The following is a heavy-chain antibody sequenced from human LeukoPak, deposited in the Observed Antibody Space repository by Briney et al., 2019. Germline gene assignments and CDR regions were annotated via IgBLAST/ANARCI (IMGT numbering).Heavy chain of an antibody. J-gene: IGHJ4*02. Sequence: SETLSLTCAVYGGSFSGYYWSWIRQPPGKGLEWIGEINHSGSTNYNPSLKSRVTISVDTSKNQFSLKLSSVTAADTAVYYCARAPLRLGELSSDHSDYWGQGTLVTVSS. V-gene: IGHV4-34*01. CDR1: GGSFSGYY. D-gene: IGHD3-16*02. CDR3: ARAPLRLGELSSDHSDY. CDR2: INHSGST.